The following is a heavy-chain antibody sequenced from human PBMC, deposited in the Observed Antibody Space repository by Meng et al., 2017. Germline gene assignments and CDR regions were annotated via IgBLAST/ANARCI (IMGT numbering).Heavy chain of an antibody. Sequence: ASVKVSCKASGYTFTGYYMHWVRQAPGQGLEWMGRINTNSGSTNYAQKVQGRVTMTRDTSISTAYMELSRLRSDDTAVYYCARGYVSGSYENPRYYYGMEFWGQGTTVTVSS. J-gene: IGHJ6*02. CDR3: ARGYVSGSYENPRYYYGMEF. CDR1: GYTFTGYY. D-gene: IGHD3-10*01. CDR2: INTNSGST. V-gene: IGHV1-2*06.